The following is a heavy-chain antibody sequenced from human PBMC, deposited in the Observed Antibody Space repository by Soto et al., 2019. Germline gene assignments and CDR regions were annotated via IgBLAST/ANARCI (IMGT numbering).Heavy chain of an antibody. V-gene: IGHV4-59*01. CDR2: IYYSGST. CDR1: GGSISSYY. D-gene: IGHD4-17*01. CDR3: ARAPSDYGDYVDWFDP. Sequence: QVQLQESGPGLVKPSETLSPTCTVSGGSISSYYWSWIRQPPGKGPEWIGYIYYSGSTNYNPSLKSRVTISVDTSKNQFSLKLSSVTAADTAVYYCARAPSDYGDYVDWFDPWGQGTLVTVSS. J-gene: IGHJ5*02.